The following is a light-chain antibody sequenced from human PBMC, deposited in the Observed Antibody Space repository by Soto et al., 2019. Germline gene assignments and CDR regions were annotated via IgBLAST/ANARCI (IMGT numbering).Light chain of an antibody. CDR3: QQYNIYPWT. Sequence: DVQMTQSPSTLSASVGDRVTITCRASESIATWLAWYQQKPGKAPKLLIYLASSLESGVPSRFSGSGSGTEFTLTISSLQPDDFATYYCQQYNIYPWTFGQGTKVDIK. V-gene: IGKV1-5*03. J-gene: IGKJ1*01. CDR1: ESIATW. CDR2: LAS.